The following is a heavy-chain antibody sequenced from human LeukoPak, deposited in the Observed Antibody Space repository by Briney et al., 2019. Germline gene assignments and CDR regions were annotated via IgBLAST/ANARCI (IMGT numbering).Heavy chain of an antibody. J-gene: IGHJ4*02. D-gene: IGHD2-21*02. CDR3: ARVGAYCGGDCSN. CDR1: GGSFSGYY. V-gene: IGHV4-34*01. Sequence: SETLSLTCAVYGGSFSGYYWSWIRQPPGKGLEWIGEINHSGSTNYNPSLKSRVTISVDTSKSQFSLKLSSVTAADTAVYYCARVGAYCGGDCSNWGQGTLVTVSS. CDR2: INHSGST.